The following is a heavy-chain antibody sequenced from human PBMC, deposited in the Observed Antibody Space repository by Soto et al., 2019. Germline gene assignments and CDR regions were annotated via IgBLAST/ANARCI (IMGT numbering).Heavy chain of an antibody. Sequence: QVQLVQSGGEVKKPGASVKVSCKASGYTFTSYGISWVRQAPGQGLEWMGWINAYNGNTNYAQKVQGRVTMTTDASTSPAYMELRSLSSDDTAVYYCAVDVGYGLIDGWGQGTLLT. V-gene: IGHV1-18*01. CDR3: AVDVGYGLIDG. CDR1: GYTFTSYG. CDR2: INAYNGNT. D-gene: IGHD5-18*01. J-gene: IGHJ4*02.